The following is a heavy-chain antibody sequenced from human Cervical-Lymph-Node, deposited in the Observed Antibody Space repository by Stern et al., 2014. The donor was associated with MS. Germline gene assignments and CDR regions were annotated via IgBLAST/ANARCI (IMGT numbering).Heavy chain of an antibody. J-gene: IGHJ6*02. D-gene: IGHD3-10*01. V-gene: IGHV2-70*04. CDR1: GVSLTSSGVR. CDR2: IDLDDDK. CDR3: ARQRLYYYGSGTEGGLNV. Sequence: QITLKESGPALVKPTQTLTLTCTLSGVSLTSSGVRVSWIRQPPGKALEWLARIDLDDDKFYSTSLKTRLTISKDPSKNQVVLTMTNMDPADTATYYCARQRLYYYGSGTEGGLNVWGQGTTVTVSS.